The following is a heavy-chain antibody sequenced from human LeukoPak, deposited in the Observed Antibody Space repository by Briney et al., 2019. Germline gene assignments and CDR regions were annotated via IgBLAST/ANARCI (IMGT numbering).Heavy chain of an antibody. CDR3: ARGPVSVTSVTT. J-gene: IGHJ4*02. V-gene: IGHV3-30*04. D-gene: IGHD4-17*01. Sequence: GRSLRLSCAASAASGLTFMRYAMHWVRQAPSKGLECVAVISYDRTNKYYADSVKCRFIISRDNSKNTLYLQMNSLRADVTAVYYCARGPVSVTSVTTWGQGSLVTVSS. CDR1: GLTFMRYA. CDR2: ISYDRTNK.